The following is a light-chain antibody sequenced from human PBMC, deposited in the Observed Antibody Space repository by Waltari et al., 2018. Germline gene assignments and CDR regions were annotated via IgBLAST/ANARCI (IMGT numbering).Light chain of an antibody. CDR2: KDS. V-gene: IGLV3-25*03. J-gene: IGLJ2*01. CDR3: QSADSSGTHVV. Sequence: SYELTQPPSVSVSPGQTARITCSGDALPNQYAYWYKQKPGQAPVLVINKDSERPSGIPERFSGSSSGTTVTLTISGVQAEDEADYYCQSADSSGTHVVFGGGTKLTVL. CDR1: ALPNQY.